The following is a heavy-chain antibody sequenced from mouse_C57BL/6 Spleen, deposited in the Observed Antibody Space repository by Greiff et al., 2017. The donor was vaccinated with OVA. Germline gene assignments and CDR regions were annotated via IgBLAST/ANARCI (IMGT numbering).Heavy chain of an antibody. J-gene: IGHJ2*01. CDR2: ISSGRSTI. CDR1: GFTFSDYG. Sequence: EVQLVESGGGLVKPGGSLKLSCAASGFTFSDYGMHWVRQAPEKGLEWVAYISSGRSTIYYADTVKGRFTISRDNAKNTLFLQMTSLRSEDTAMYYCARTGGGSRAFDYWGQGTTLTVSS. D-gene: IGHD1-1*01. CDR3: ARTGGGSRAFDY. V-gene: IGHV5-17*01.